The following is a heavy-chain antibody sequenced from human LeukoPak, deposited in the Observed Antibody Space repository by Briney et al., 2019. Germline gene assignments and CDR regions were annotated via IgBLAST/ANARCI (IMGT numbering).Heavy chain of an antibody. Sequence: ASVKVSCKASGYTFTNYDINWVRQATGQGLEWMGWMNPKSGNTGYAQKFQGRVTMTRSTSTNTAYMELRSLRSDDTAVYYCARHVRPIGSSWDQFNFDYWGQGTLVTVSS. J-gene: IGHJ4*02. CDR2: MNPKSGNT. CDR1: GYTFTNYD. D-gene: IGHD6-13*01. V-gene: IGHV1-8*01. CDR3: ARHVRPIGSSWDQFNFDY.